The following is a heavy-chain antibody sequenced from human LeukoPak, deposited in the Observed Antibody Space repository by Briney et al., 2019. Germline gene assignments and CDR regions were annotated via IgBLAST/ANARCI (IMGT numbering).Heavy chain of an antibody. J-gene: IGHJ4*02. CDR2: ISGSGAST. D-gene: IGHD3-10*01. V-gene: IGHV3-23*01. CDR3: AKDIGYGSGTGDY. Sequence: GGSLRLSCAASGFTFNNYAMSWVRQAPGKGLEWVSAISGSGASTFYADSVKGRFTISRDSSKNTLYLQMNSLRAEDTALYYCAKDIGYGSGTGDYWGQGTLVTVSS. CDR1: GFTFNNYA.